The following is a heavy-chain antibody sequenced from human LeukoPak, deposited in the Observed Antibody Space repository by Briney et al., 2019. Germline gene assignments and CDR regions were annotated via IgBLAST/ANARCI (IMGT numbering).Heavy chain of an antibody. J-gene: IGHJ4*02. CDR2: IYYSGST. CDR3: ARIKTNAYYYDSSGYYPVDYFDY. D-gene: IGHD3-22*01. Sequence: SETLSLTCTVSGGSISSSSYYWGWIRQPPGKGLEWIGSIYYSGSTYYNPSLKSRVTISVDTSKNQFSLKLSSVTAADTAVYYCARIKTNAYYYDSSGYYPVDYFDYWGQGTLVTVSS. V-gene: IGHV4-39*01. CDR1: GGSISSSSYY.